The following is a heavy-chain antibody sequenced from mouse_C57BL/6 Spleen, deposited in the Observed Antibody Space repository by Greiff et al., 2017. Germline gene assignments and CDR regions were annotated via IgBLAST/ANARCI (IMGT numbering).Heavy chain of an antibody. D-gene: IGHD1-1*01. Sequence: EVQLQQSGAELVKPGASVKLSCTASGFNITDYYMHWVKQRTEQGLEWIGRIDPEDGETKYAPKFQGKATITADTSSNTAYLQLSSLTSEDTAVYYGARSGIRIYYYGSSFDYWGQGTTLTVSS. CDR1: GFNITDYY. J-gene: IGHJ2*01. CDR3: ARSGIRIYYYGSSFDY. V-gene: IGHV14-2*01. CDR2: IDPEDGET.